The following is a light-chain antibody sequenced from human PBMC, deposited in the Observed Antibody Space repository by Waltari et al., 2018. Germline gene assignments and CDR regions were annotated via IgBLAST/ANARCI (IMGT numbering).Light chain of an antibody. CDR2: GAT. J-gene: IGLJ1*01. CDR3: FSFVAANSFV. Sequence: QSALTQPASVSGSPGQSITLSCTGTSNDIGNYDLVSWYQQRPGEAPKLLMYGATQRPSGVSNRFSGSKSGKTASLTISGLQTEDEADYYCFSFVAANSFVFGPGTKVTVL. V-gene: IGLV2-23*01. CDR1: SNDIGNYDL.